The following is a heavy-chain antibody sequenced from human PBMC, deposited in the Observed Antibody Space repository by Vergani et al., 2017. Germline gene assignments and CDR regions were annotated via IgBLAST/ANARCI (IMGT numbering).Heavy chain of an antibody. V-gene: IGHV4-39*01. Sequence: QVQLQESGPGLVTPSETLSLTCTVSGDSVISTDYYWGWIRQPPGKGLEWIGSMDYSGSTSYNPSLESRISISFETPKNQFSLRLTSVTAADTAVYYCASKRGACRAAYCHSYDFWGPGTLVGVSS. CDR1: GDSVISTDYY. CDR2: MDYSGST. J-gene: IGHJ4*02. D-gene: IGHD2-15*01. CDR3: ASKRGACRAAYCHSYDF.